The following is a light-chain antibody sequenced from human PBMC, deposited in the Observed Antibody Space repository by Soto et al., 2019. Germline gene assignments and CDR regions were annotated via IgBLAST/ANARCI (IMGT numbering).Light chain of an antibody. Sequence: QPVLTQPPSASGTPGQRVTISCSGNSSNIGTNYVYWYQQFPGTAPKLVIYRNNQRPSGVPDRISGSKSGTSASLAISGLRSEHEADYYCAAWDDSLSVWVFGGGTKLTVL. V-gene: IGLV1-47*01. CDR2: RNN. CDR1: SSNIGTNY. J-gene: IGLJ3*02. CDR3: AAWDDSLSVWV.